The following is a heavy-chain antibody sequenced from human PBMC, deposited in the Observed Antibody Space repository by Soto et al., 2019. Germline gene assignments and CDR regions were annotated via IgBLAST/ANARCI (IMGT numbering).Heavy chain of an antibody. J-gene: IGHJ5*02. Sequence: GSSVKCYVNASGCTFSSDAISWVRQAPGQVLDCIGGIIPIFGTANYAQKFQGRVTITADEYTSTAYMELSSLRSEDMAVHYFPIGPNLDYHFWSASQGFQPWGHGTLVNVSS. CDR2: IIPIFGTA. CDR1: GCTFSSDA. CDR3: PIGPNLDYHFWSASQGFQP. V-gene: IGHV1-69*13. D-gene: IGHD3-3*01.